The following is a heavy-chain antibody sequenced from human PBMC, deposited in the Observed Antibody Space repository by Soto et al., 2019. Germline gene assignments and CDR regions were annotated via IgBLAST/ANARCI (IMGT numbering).Heavy chain of an antibody. CDR3: ARGRNWNSYYYYYGMDV. CDR2: INHSGST. Sequence: SETLSLTCAVYGGSFSGYYWSWIRQPPGKGLEWIGEINHSGSTNYNPSLKSRVTISVDTSKNQFSLKLSSVTAADTAVYYCARGRNWNSYYYYYGMDVWGQGTTVTVSS. CDR1: GGSFSGYY. D-gene: IGHD1-1*01. J-gene: IGHJ6*02. V-gene: IGHV4-34*01.